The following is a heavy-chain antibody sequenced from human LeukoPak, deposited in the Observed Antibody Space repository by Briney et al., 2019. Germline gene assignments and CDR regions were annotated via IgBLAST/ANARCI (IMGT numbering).Heavy chain of an antibody. Sequence: PSGTLSLICSVSGGSISSTNWWNWVRQPPGKGLEWIGEVHLDGRTNYKPSLQSRLTMSVDFSENHISLKLTSVTAADTAVYYCAREGGPYRPLDYSGQGTLVTVSS. CDR2: VHLDGRT. CDR1: GGSISSTNW. J-gene: IGHJ4*02. V-gene: IGHV4-4*02. CDR3: AREGGPYRPLDY.